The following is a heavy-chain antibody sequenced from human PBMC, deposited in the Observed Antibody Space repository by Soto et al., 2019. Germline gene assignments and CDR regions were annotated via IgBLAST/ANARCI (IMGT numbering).Heavy chain of an antibody. J-gene: IGHJ4*02. CDR3: ARDYGHDCSGGRCYFYF. V-gene: IGHV1-69*01. CDR1: GGTFSSYA. Sequence: QVQLVQSGAEVKKPGSSVKVSCKASGGTFSSYAISWVRQAPGQGLEWVGGITPIFGTANYAQKFQGRVTITADESTNTAHMELSSLRSEDTAVYYCARDYGHDCSGGRCYFYFWGQGTLVTVSS. D-gene: IGHD2-15*01. CDR2: ITPIFGTA.